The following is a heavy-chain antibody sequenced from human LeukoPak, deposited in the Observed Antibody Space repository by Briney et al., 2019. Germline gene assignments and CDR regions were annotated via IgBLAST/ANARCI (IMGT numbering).Heavy chain of an antibody. Sequence: ASVKVSCKASGYTFTGYYMHWVRQAPGQGLEWMGWINPNSGGTNYAQKFQGRVTMTRDTSISTAYMELSRLRSDDTAVYYCARDPRKTYYYDSSGYAFDYWGQGTLVTVSS. J-gene: IGHJ4*02. D-gene: IGHD3-22*01. CDR1: GYTFTGYY. CDR2: INPNSGGT. V-gene: IGHV1-2*02. CDR3: ARDPRKTYYYDSSGYAFDY.